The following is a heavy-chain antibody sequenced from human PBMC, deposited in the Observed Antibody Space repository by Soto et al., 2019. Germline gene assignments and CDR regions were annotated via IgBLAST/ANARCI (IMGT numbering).Heavy chain of an antibody. J-gene: IGHJ6*02. CDR3: ARLTVPGGYYYYGMDV. CDR2: IYYSGST. D-gene: IGHD2-2*01. V-gene: IGHV4-30-4*01. Sequence: PSETLSLTCTVSGGSISSGDYYWSWIRQPPGKGLEWIGYIYYSGSTYYNPSLKSRVTISVDTSKNQFSLKLSSVTAADTAVYYRARLTVPGGYYYYGMDVWGQGTTVTVSS. CDR1: GGSISSGDYY.